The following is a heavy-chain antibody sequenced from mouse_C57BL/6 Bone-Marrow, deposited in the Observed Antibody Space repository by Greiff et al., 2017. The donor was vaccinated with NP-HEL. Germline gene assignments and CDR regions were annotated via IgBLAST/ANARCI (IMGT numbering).Heavy chain of an antibody. CDR1: GYTFTSYD. J-gene: IGHJ4*01. D-gene: IGHD2-1*01. CDR2: IYPRDGST. CDR3: ANHYGNSPYYYAMDY. V-gene: IGHV1-85*01. Sequence: VQLQQSGPELVKPGASVKLSCKASGYTFTSYDINWVKQRPGQGLEWIGWIYPRDGSTKYNEKFKGKATLTVDTSSSTAYMELHSLTSEDSAVYFCANHYGNSPYYYAMDYWGQGTSVTVSS.